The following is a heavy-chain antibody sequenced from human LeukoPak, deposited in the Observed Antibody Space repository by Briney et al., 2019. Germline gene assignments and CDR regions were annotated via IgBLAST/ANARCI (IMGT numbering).Heavy chain of an antibody. CDR3: AWHPSSGEFYFDS. V-gene: IGHV1-69*02. CDR2: IIPMIQIT. J-gene: IGHJ4*02. D-gene: IGHD3-22*01. Sequence: SVKVSCKASGGTFSSYSLSWVRQAPGQGLEWMGRIIPMIQITNYAQKFQGRVTITADKSTTTAYLELSSLRSEDTAVYYCAWHPSSGEFYFDSWGQGTLVTVSS. CDR1: GGTFSSYS.